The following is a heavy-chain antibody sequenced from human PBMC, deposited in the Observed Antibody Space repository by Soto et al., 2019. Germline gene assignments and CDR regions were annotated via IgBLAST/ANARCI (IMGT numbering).Heavy chain of an antibody. V-gene: IGHV4-39*01. CDR3: ARHMRAVASPLGY. CDR1: GGSFSNTIYY. CDR2: IYYNGNA. Sequence: SETLSLTCSVSGGSFSNTIYYWAWVRQSPGKGLEWIGRIYYNGNAFYNPSLKSRVTISVDSSKSQFSLKVPSVTAADTAVYYCARHMRAVASPLGYWGQGALVTVSS. J-gene: IGHJ4*02. D-gene: IGHD6-19*01.